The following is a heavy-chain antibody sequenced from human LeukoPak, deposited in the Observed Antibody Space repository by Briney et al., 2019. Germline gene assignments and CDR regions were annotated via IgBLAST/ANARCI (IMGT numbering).Heavy chain of an antibody. CDR2: VYHNGRT. CDR3: ARDWDGRDSDRSGYYPRWFDP. CDR1: GVSITRTNW. V-gene: IGHV4-4*02. J-gene: IGHJ5*02. D-gene: IGHD3-22*01. Sequence: SETLSLTCAVSGVSITRTNWWTWVRQPPGKGLEWIGEVYHNGRTNYNPSLQSRITISVDKSKNQFSLNLTSVTAADTAIYYCARDWDGRDSDRSGYYPRWFDPWGQGALVTVSS.